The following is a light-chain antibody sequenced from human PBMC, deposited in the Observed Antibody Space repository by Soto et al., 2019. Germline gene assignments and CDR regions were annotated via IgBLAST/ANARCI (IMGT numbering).Light chain of an antibody. V-gene: IGKV3-20*01. CDR1: QSVSSSY. CDR2: GAS. Sequence: ENVLTQSPGTMALSPGERATLSYKASQSVSSSYLAWYQQKPGQALRLLIYGASSRATGIADRFSGMGSGTEFTLPIRRLEPEDFAVDYCQHYGSLITFGQGTRLEIK. J-gene: IGKJ5*01. CDR3: QHYGSLIT.